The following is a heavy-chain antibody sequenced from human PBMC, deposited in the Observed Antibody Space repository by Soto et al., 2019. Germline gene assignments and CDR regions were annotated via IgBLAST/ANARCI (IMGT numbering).Heavy chain of an antibody. CDR3: ARDPWAADY. J-gene: IGHJ4*02. CDR1: GFTVSTKY. D-gene: IGHD3-16*01. CDR2: IYSGGST. Sequence: EVQLVESGGGLVQPGGSLRLSCAASGFTVSTKYMSWVRQAPGKGLEWVSVIYSGGSTFYADSVRGRFTISRDNSKNTVYLQMKIMRAEDTAAYYCARDPWAADYWGQGTLVTVSS. V-gene: IGHV3-66*01.